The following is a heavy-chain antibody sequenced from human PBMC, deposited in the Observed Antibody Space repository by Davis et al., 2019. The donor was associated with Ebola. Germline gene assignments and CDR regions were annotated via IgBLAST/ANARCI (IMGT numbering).Heavy chain of an antibody. CDR1: GFTFDDYA. V-gene: IGHV3-9*01. CDR2: ISWNSGSI. D-gene: IGHD5-24*01. Sequence: PGGSLRLSCAASGFTFDDYAMHWVRQAPGKGLEWVSGISWNSGSILYADSVKGRFTISRDNAKNSLYLQMNSLRAEDTAAYYCARGGIAVDGTSSHGLDVWGQGITVTVSS. CDR3: ARGGIAVDGTSSHGLDV. J-gene: IGHJ6*02.